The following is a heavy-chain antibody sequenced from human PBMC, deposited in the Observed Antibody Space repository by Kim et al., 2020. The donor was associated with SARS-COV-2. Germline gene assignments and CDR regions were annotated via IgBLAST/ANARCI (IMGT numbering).Heavy chain of an antibody. CDR2: IIPILGIA. Sequence: SVKVSCKASGGTFSSYAISWVRQAPGQGLEWMGRIIPILGIANYAQKFQGRVTITADKSTSTAYMELSSLRSEDTAVYYCAREPVSKEGIDAFDIWGQGTMVTVSS. CDR1: GGTFSSYA. CDR3: AREPVSKEGIDAFDI. J-gene: IGHJ3*02. V-gene: IGHV1-69*04.